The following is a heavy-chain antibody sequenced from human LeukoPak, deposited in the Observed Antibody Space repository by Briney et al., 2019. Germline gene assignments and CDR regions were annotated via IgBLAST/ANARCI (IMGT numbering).Heavy chain of an antibody. D-gene: IGHD3-22*01. CDR3: AKDLAYYYDSSGLVSYFYGMDV. V-gene: IGHV3-23*01. Sequence: GGSLRLSCAASGFTFSNFAMSWVRQAPGKGLEWVSAISGRSGSTYYADSVKGRFTISRDNSKNTLYLQMSSLRAEDTAVYYCAKDLAYYYDSSGLVSYFYGMDVWGQGTTVTVSS. J-gene: IGHJ6*02. CDR1: GFTFSNFA. CDR2: ISGRSGST.